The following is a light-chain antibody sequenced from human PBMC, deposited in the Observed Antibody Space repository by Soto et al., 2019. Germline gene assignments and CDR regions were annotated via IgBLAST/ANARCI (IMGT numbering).Light chain of an antibody. CDR1: QSVSSTY. J-gene: IGKJ1*01. V-gene: IGKV3-20*02. CDR3: QQSYSTPRT. CDR2: GAS. Sequence: PGERATLSCRASQSVSSTYLAWYQQKSGQAPRLLIHGASSRATGIPSSFSGSGSGTDFTLTISSLQPEDFATYYCQQSYSTPRTFGQGTKVDIK.